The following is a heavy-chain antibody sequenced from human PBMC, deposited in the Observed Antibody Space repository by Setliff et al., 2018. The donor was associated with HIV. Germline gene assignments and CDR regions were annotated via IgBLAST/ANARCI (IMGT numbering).Heavy chain of an antibody. CDR2: INAGNGDT. Sequence: ASVKVSCKASGYTFTSYAMHWVRQAPGQRLEWMGWINAGNGDTKYSQKFQGRVTATTDTSASTAYMELSSLRSEDTAVYYCARDLPKPNWGFDYWGQGTLVTVSS. D-gene: IGHD7-27*01. CDR1: GYTFTSYA. CDR3: ARDLPKPNWGFDY. J-gene: IGHJ4*02. V-gene: IGHV1-3*01.